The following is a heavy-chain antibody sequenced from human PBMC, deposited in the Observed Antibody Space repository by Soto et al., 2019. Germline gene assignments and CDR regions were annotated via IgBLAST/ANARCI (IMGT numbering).Heavy chain of an antibody. CDR1: GFTFSSYW. CDR2: IKQDGSEK. V-gene: IGHV3-7*01. J-gene: IGHJ6*02. CDR3: AREAGWLQFDTPSPPARGGPQGYYYYYGMDV. Sequence: PGGSLRLSCAASGFTFSSYWMSWVRQAPGKGLEWVANIKQDGSEKYYVDSVKGRFTISRDNAKNSLYLQMNSLRAEDTAVYYCAREAGWLQFDTPSPPARGGPQGYYYYYGMDVWGQGTTVTVSS. D-gene: IGHD5-12*01.